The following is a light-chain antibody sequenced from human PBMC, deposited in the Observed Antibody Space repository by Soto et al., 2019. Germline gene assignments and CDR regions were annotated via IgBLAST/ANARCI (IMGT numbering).Light chain of an antibody. Sequence: DIQMTQSPSTLSASVGDTVTITCRASQSISSWLAWYQQKPGKAPKLLIYRASTLQSGVPSRFSASGSGTEFILTISSLQPDDFATYYCQQYNTYSFGQGTHVEIK. CDR2: RAS. V-gene: IGKV1-5*03. J-gene: IGKJ2*01. CDR3: QQYNTYS. CDR1: QSISSW.